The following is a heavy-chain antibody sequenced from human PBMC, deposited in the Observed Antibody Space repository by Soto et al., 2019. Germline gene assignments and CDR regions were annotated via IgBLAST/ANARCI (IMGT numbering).Heavy chain of an antibody. CDR2: ISGSGAST. D-gene: IGHD6-19*01. J-gene: IGHJ3*02. CDR3: AKRFAYSSGLDGFDI. CDR1: GFTFSSFA. Sequence: EVQLLDSGGGLVQPGGSLRLSCAASGFTFSSFAMTWVRQAPGKGLEWVSAISGSGASTYYADSVKGRFTISRDSSKNTLYLQMNSLRAEDTAVYYCAKRFAYSSGLDGFDIWGQGTMVTVSS. V-gene: IGHV3-23*01.